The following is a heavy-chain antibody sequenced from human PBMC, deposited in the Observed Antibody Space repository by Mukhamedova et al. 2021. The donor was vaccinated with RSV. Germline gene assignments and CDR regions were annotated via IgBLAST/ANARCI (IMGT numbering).Heavy chain of an antibody. CDR2: ISGYNGNT. Sequence: RQAPGQGLEWMGWISGYNGNTNYVQKFQGRVTMTTDTSTSTAYMELRSLRSDDTAVYFCARVVVIAYYYYMDGWGKGTTVTVSS. CDR3: ARVVVIAYYYYMDG. D-gene: IGHD3-16*02. J-gene: IGHJ6*03. V-gene: IGHV1-18*01.